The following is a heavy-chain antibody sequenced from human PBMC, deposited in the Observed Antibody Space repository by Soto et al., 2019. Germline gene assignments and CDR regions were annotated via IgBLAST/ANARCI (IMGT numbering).Heavy chain of an antibody. CDR1: GGSFSGYY. J-gene: IGHJ4*02. CDR3: ARGRYSSSWFPFDY. CDR2: INHSGST. V-gene: IGHV4-34*01. D-gene: IGHD6-13*01. Sequence: SETLSLTCAVYGGSFSGYYWSWIRQPPGKGLEWIGEINHSGSTNYNPSLKSRVTISVDTSKNQFSLKLSSVTAADTAVYYCARGRYSSSWFPFDYWGQGTLVTVSS.